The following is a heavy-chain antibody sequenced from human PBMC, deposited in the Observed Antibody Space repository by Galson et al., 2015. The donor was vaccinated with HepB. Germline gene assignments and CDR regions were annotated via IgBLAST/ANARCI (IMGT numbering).Heavy chain of an antibody. CDR2: ISAGNGNT. D-gene: IGHD2-8*01. CDR1: GYTFTGYY. CDR3: ARAEYCPNGVCHTLDHDY. V-gene: IGHV1-18*04. J-gene: IGHJ4*02. Sequence: SVKVSCKASGYTFTGYYMNWVRQAPGQGLEWMGWISAGNGNTNYAQNIQGRVTMTTDASTSTAYMELRSLRSDDTAVYYCARAEYCPNGVCHTLDHDYWGQGTLVTVSS.